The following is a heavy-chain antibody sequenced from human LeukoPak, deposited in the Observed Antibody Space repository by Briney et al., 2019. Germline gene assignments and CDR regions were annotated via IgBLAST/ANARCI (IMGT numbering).Heavy chain of an antibody. J-gene: IGHJ4*02. Sequence: SETLSLTCAVYGGSFSGYYWSWIRQPPGKGLEWIGEINHSGSTNYNPPLKSRVTISVDTSKNQFSLKLSSVTAADTAVYYCARFDIVGLTADYWGQGTLVTVSS. CDR1: GGSFSGYY. CDR2: INHSGST. CDR3: ARFDIVGLTADY. D-gene: IGHD1-26*01. V-gene: IGHV4-34*01.